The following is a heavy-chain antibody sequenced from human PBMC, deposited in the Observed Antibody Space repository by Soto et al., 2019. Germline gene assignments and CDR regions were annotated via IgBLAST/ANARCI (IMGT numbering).Heavy chain of an antibody. CDR3: ARDQSYGDYYYGMDV. V-gene: IGHV4-30-4*01. CDR1: GGSINNGDYY. CDR2: IYYSGST. J-gene: IGHJ6*02. D-gene: IGHD4-17*01. Sequence: SETLSLTCAVSGGSINNGDYYWSWIRQPPGKGLEWIGYIYYSGSTYVNPSLKSRVTISVDTSKNQFSLKLSSVTAADTAVYYCARDQSYGDYYYGMDVWGQGTTVTVSS.